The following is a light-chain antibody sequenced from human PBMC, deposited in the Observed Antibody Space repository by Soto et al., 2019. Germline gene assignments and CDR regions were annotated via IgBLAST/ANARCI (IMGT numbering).Light chain of an antibody. J-gene: IGKJ1*01. Sequence: DIQMTQSPSTLYASVGDRVTITCRASQSISSWLAWYQQKPGKAPKLLIYKASSLESGVPSRFSGSGSGTEFTLTISSLHPDDFATYYCQQYNTYWTFGQGTKVEIK. CDR3: QQYNTYWT. CDR1: QSISSW. V-gene: IGKV1-5*03. CDR2: KAS.